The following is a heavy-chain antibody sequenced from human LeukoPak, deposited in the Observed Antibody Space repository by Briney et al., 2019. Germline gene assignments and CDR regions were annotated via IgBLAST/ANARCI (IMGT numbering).Heavy chain of an antibody. D-gene: IGHD6-13*01. Sequence: ASETLSLTCTVSGGSISSSSYYWGWIRQPPGKGLEWIGSIYYSGSTYYNPSLKSRVTISVDTSKNQFSLKLSSVTAADTAVYYCARTPGGGSWYGFNYWGQGTLVTVSS. V-gene: IGHV4-39*01. CDR1: GGSISSSSYY. CDR3: ARTPGGGSWYGFNY. J-gene: IGHJ4*02. CDR2: IYYSGST.